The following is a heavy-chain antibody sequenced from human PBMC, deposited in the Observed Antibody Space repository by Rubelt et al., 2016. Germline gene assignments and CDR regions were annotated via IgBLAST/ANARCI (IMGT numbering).Heavy chain of an antibody. CDR1: GYTFTSYA. D-gene: IGHD6-13*01. CDR2: INAGHGNP. V-gene: IGHV1-3*01. Sequence: QVQLVQSGAEVTKPGASVKVSCKASGYTFTSYAMHWVRQAPGQRLEWMGWINAGHGNPKYSQKFQGRVTITRDTSASTAYMELSSLRSEDTAVYYCARGLGLGYSSSWFNWFDPWGQGTLVTVSS. J-gene: IGHJ5*02. CDR3: ARGLGLGYSSSWFNWFDP.